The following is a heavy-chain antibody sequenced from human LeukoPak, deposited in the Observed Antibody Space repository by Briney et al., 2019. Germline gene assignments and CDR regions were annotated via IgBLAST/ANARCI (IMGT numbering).Heavy chain of an antibody. CDR1: VVNFITCF. J-gene: IGHJ4*02. D-gene: IGHD6-19*01. Sequence: GGSLRLSCRDSVVNFITCFMNWGRQAPGKGLEWVSVIRAEGDPTHYADSVKGRFTISRDNSKNMVYLQMNSLRAEDTAMYYCEKDGHCSDSVRQIKIVVAGYVDHWGQGTLVTVSS. V-gene: IGHV3-23*01. CDR2: IRAEGDPT. CDR3: EKDGHCSDSVRQIKIVVAGYVDH.